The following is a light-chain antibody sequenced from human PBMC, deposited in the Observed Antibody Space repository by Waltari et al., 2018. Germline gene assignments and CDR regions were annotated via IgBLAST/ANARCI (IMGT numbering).Light chain of an antibody. V-gene: IGKV1-39*01. CDR2: AAS. Sequence: DIQMTQSPSSLSASVGDRVTITCRASQSISSYLNWYQQKPGKAPKLLIYAASSLQSGVPSRFSGSGSGTDFTLTISSLQPEDFATYYCQQSYSTPFITFGPGTKVGIK. CDR1: QSISSY. J-gene: IGKJ3*01. CDR3: QQSYSTPFIT.